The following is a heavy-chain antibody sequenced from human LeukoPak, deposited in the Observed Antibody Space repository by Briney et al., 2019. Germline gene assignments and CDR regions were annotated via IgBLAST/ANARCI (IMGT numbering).Heavy chain of an antibody. CDR1: GFTFSSYG. J-gene: IGHJ4*02. D-gene: IGHD4-17*01. CDR3: AKLLPFYGDSIWGDY. CDR2: ISYDGSNK. Sequence: PGRSLRLPCAASGFTFSSYGMHWVRQAPGKGLEWVAVISYDGSNKYYADSVKGRFTISRDNSKNTLYLQMNSLRAEDTAVYYCAKLLPFYGDSIWGDYWGQGTLVTVSS. V-gene: IGHV3-30*18.